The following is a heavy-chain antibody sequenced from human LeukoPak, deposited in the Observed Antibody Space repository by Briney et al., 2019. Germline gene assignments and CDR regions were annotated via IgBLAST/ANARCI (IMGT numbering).Heavy chain of an antibody. Sequence: PSETLSLTCVVSDGSINNYYWSWIRQPPGKGLEWIGYISYAGGTNYNPSLKSRVTISLDTSKEQVSLKLNSVTAADTAVYYCARGLTNYYFYALDVWGQGTTVTVSS. J-gene: IGHJ6*02. CDR3: ARGLTNYYFYALDV. CDR2: ISYAGGT. D-gene: IGHD3-9*01. CDR1: DGSINNYY. V-gene: IGHV4-59*01.